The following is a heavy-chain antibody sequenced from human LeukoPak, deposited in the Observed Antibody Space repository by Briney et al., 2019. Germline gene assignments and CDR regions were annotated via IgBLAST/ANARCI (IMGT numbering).Heavy chain of an antibody. V-gene: IGHV3-23*01. D-gene: IGHD3-22*01. J-gene: IGHJ3*01. Sequence: GGSLRLSCAASGFTFSNYAMTWVRQAPGKGLEWVSGISASGGTTYYADSVRGRFTISRDNSKNTLFLQMNSLRAEDTAVYYCAKRPRDSTGYYLGAFDFWGLGTMVTVSS. CDR2: ISASGGTT. CDR3: AKRPRDSTGYYLGAFDF. CDR1: GFTFSNYA.